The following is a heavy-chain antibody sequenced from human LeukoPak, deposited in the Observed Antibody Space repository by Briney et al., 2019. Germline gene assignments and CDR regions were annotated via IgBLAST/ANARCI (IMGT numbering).Heavy chain of an antibody. CDR2: IYSGGST. D-gene: IGHD6-13*01. CDR3: ARDLSSSWYQDAFDI. Sequence: GGSLRLSCAASGFTVSSNYMSWVRQAPGKGLEWVSVIYSGGSTYYADSVKGRFTISRDNSKNTLYLQMNSLRAEDTAVYYCARDLSSSWYQDAFDIWGQGTMVTVSS. CDR1: GFTVSSNY. V-gene: IGHV3-53*05. J-gene: IGHJ3*02.